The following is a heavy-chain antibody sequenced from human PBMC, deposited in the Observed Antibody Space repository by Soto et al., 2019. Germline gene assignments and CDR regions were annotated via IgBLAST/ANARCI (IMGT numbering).Heavy chain of an antibody. CDR2: IIPIFGTA. Sequence: CKASGGTFSSYAIRWVRQAPGEGLEWMGGIIPIFGTANYAQKFRGRVTITADKSTSTAYMELSSLRSEDTAVYYCAILRRFLEWLPSGMDVCG. J-gene: IGHJ6*02. CDR3: AILRRFLEWLPSGMDV. V-gene: IGHV1-69*06. CDR1: GGTFSSYA. D-gene: IGHD3-3*01.